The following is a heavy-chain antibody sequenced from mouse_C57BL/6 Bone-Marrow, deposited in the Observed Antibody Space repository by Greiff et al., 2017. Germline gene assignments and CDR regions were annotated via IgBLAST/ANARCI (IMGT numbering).Heavy chain of an antibody. V-gene: IGHV5-6*01. CDR3: ARHGGLLFMDY. Sequence: EVKLVESGGDLVKPGGSLQLSCAASGFPFISFGLSWFRQTPDKTLEWVATISSGGIYTYSPDSVRGRFSIFRDNAKNTLYLQMSSLKSEDTAMDYCARHGGLLFMDYWGQGTSVTVSS. D-gene: IGHD1-1*01. CDR1: GFPFISFG. CDR2: ISSGGIYT. J-gene: IGHJ4*01.